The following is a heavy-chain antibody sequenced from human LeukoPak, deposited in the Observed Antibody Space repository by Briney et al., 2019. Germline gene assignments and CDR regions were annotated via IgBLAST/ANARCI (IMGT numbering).Heavy chain of an antibody. CDR1: GYTSTGYY. Sequence: GASVKVSCKASGYTSTGYYMHWVRQAPGQGLEWMGWINPASGATYYAQKFQDRVTMTRDTSITTGYMELSRLISDDTAMYYCASYYDSSGYHPSRFDYWGQGTLVTVSS. J-gene: IGHJ4*02. V-gene: IGHV1-2*02. CDR3: ASYYDSSGYHPSRFDY. CDR2: INPASGAT. D-gene: IGHD3-22*01.